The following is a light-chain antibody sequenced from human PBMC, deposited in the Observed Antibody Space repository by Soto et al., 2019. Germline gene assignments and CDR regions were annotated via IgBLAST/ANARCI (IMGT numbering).Light chain of an antibody. V-gene: IGKV1-27*01. Sequence: DIQMTQSPSSLSASVGDRVTITCRASLPISNYLAWYQQKPGKVPKXXIYAVSTLQSGVPSRFSGSGSGTDFTLTISSLQPEDVATYYCQKYNSAALTFGGGTKVDIK. CDR1: LPISNY. J-gene: IGKJ4*01. CDR3: QKYNSAALT. CDR2: AVS.